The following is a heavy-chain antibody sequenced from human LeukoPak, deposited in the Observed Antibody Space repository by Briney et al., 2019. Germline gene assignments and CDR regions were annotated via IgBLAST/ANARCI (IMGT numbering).Heavy chain of an antibody. CDR2: IYYSGST. CDR1: GGSISSYY. V-gene: IGHV4-59*01. Sequence: PSETLSLTRTVSGGSISSYYWSWIRQPPGMGLEWMGCIYYSGSTNYNPSLKSRVTISVDTSKDQFSLRLTSVTAADTAVYYCARGPTVTTDYWGQGTLVTVSS. J-gene: IGHJ4*02. CDR3: ARGPTVTTDY. D-gene: IGHD4-17*01.